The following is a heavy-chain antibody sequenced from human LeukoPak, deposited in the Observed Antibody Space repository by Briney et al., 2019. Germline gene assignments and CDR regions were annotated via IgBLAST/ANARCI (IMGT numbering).Heavy chain of an antibody. J-gene: IGHJ4*02. D-gene: IGHD3-22*01. Sequence: ASVKVSCKASGYTFTSYDINWVRQATGQGLEWMGWMNPNSGNTGYAQKFQGRVTMTRNTSISTAYMELSSLRSEDTAVYYCARDGTDYYDSSGYYSPDYWGQGTLVTVSS. CDR2: MNPNSGNT. V-gene: IGHV1-8*01. CDR1: GYTFTSYD. CDR3: ARDGTDYYDSSGYYSPDY.